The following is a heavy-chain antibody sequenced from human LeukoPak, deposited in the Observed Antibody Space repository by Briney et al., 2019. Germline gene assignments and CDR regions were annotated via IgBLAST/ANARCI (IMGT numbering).Heavy chain of an antibody. J-gene: IGHJ5*02. CDR3: ARDIISEYSRSHSHFDP. CDR2: ITYTGST. Sequence: SETLSLTCTVSGGSISSYYWSWIRQPPGKGLEWIGYITYTGSTSYNPSLKSRVTISVDTSKNQFSLRLSSVTAADTAVYYCARDIISEYSRSHSHFDPWGQGTLVTVSS. D-gene: IGHD5-12*01. V-gene: IGHV4-59*01. CDR1: GGSISSYY.